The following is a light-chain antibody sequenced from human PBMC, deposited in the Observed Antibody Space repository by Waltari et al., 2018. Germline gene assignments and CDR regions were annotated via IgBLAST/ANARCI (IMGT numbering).Light chain of an antibody. J-gene: IGKJ3*01. CDR2: WAS. CDR1: QDVTNS. CDR3: LQHYTTPFT. Sequence: DIVMTQSPECLGVSLGERATINCKSSQDVTNSLSWYKQQPGQPPELLIYWASTRESGVPDRFSGSGFETDFTLTIRSLQAEDVAVYYCLQHYTTPFTFGPGTRVDI. V-gene: IGKV4-1*01.